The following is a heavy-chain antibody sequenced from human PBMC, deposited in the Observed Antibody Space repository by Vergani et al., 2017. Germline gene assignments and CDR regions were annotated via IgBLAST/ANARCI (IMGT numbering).Heavy chain of an antibody. CDR1: GITFKNAW. Sequence: EVQVVESGGGLIKPGGSLRLSCVVSGITFKNAWINWVRQAPGKGLEWIGRIRSKNDGGTADYAAPLKGRFTISRDDSKDSAFLLVNNLKTEDTAVYFCLRDTCSYGSLGALVTVSS. CDR3: LRDTCSY. J-gene: IGHJ4*02. CDR2: IRSKNDGGTA. D-gene: IGHD5-24*01. V-gene: IGHV3-15*01.